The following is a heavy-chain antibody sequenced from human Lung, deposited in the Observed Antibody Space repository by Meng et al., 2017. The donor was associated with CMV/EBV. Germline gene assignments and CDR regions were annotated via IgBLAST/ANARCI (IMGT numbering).Heavy chain of an antibody. D-gene: IGHD3-16*01. V-gene: IGHV3-21*01. Sequence: GGSLRLXCAASGFTFSTYSMNWVRQAPGKGLEWVSFITSSSSYIYYADSVRGRFTISRDNAKNSLYLQMNSLRAEDTAVYYCARDLGGSKATFDYWGQGTXVTVSS. CDR1: GFTFSTYS. CDR2: ITSSSSYI. CDR3: ARDLGGSKATFDY. J-gene: IGHJ4*02.